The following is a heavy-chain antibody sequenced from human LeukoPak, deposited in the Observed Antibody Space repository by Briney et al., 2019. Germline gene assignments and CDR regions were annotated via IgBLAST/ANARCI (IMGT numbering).Heavy chain of an antibody. J-gene: IGHJ4*02. V-gene: IGHV4-30-4*01. CDR3: ARGRFDSSGYYFGY. Sequence: PSETLSLTCTVSGGSISSGDYYWSWIRQPPGKGLEWIGYIYYSGSTYYNPSLKSRVTISVDTSKNQFSLKLSSVTAADTAVYYCARGRFDSSGYYFGYWGQGTLVTVSS. CDR1: GGSISSGDYY. D-gene: IGHD3-22*01. CDR2: IYYSGST.